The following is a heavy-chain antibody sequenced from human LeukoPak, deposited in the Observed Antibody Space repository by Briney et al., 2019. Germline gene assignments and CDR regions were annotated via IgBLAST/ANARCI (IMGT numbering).Heavy chain of an antibody. CDR2: ISSSSSYI. CDR1: GFTFSSYS. CDR3: ARYYYDSSVTLYYFDY. Sequence: PGGSLRLSCAASGFTFSSYSMNWVRQAPGKGLEWVSSISSSSSYIYYADSVKGRFTISRDNAKNSLYLQMNSLRAEDTAVYYCARYYYDSSVTLYYFDYWGQGTLVTVSS. J-gene: IGHJ4*02. D-gene: IGHD3-22*01. V-gene: IGHV3-21*01.